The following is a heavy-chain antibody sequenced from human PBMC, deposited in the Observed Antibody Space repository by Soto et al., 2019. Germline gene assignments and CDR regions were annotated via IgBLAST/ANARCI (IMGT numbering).Heavy chain of an antibody. CDR1: GGSISSSSYY. CDR3: AGHIRTTNSGVVTDDAFDI. V-gene: IGHV4-39*01. CDR2: LSHSGST. J-gene: IGHJ3*02. D-gene: IGHD3-3*01. Sequence: QLQLQESGPGLVKPSETLALTCTVSGGSISSSSYYWGWIRQPPGKGLEWIGDLSHSGSTYYNPSLPSRATIAVDTSKNQFSLNLRSVTAADSAVYYCAGHIRTTNSGVVTDDAFDIWGLGTLVTVSS.